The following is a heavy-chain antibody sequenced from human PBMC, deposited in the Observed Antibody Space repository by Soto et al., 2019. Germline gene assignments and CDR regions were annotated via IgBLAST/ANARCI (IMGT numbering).Heavy chain of an antibody. CDR2: IIPIFGTA. CDR1: GGTFSSYA. Sequence: QVQLVQSGAEVKKPGSSVKVSCKASGGTFSSYAISWVRQAPGQGLEWMGGIIPIFGTANYAQKFQGRVTSTADECTITAYMELGSLRSGDTAVDYCARRGNWYYGAFDYWGQGTLVTVSS. J-gene: IGHJ4*02. D-gene: IGHD1-7*01. V-gene: IGHV1-69*12. CDR3: ARRGNWYYGAFDY.